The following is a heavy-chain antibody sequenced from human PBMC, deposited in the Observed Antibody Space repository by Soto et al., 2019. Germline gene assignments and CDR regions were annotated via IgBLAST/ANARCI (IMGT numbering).Heavy chain of an antibody. CDR1: GFTFSSYG. J-gene: IGHJ4*02. CDR2: ISYDGSNK. CDR3: AKDLGLGFLEWFVDY. V-gene: IGHV3-30*18. D-gene: IGHD3-3*01. Sequence: GSLRLSCAASGFTFSSYGMHWVRQAPGKGLEWVAVISYDGSNKYYADSVKGRFTISRDNSKNTLYLQMNSLRAEDTAVYYCAKDLGLGFLEWFVDYWGQGTLVTVSS.